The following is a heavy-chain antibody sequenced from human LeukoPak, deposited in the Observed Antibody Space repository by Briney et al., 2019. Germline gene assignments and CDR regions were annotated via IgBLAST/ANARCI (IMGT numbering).Heavy chain of an antibody. Sequence: ASVKVSFKASGYTFTSYYMHWVRQAPGQGLEWMGIINPSGGSTSYAQKFQGRVTMTRDTSTSTVYMELSSLRSEDTAVYYCARGPYLGIVEEGLFDYWGQGTLVTVSS. CDR2: INPSGGST. D-gene: IGHD1-26*01. J-gene: IGHJ4*02. CDR1: GYTFTSYY. V-gene: IGHV1-46*01. CDR3: ARGPYLGIVEEGLFDY.